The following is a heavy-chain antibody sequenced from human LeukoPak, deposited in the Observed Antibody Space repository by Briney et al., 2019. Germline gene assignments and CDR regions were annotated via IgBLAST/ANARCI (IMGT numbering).Heavy chain of an antibody. J-gene: IGHJ4*02. CDR3: ATPRLRFLERLFGY. Sequence: GGSLRLSCAASGFTFSSYGMHWVRQAPGKGLEWVAFIRYDGSNKYYADSVKGRFTISRDNSKNTLYLQMNSLRAEDTAVYYCATPRLRFLERLFGYWGQGTQVTVSS. V-gene: IGHV3-30*02. CDR1: GFTFSSYG. D-gene: IGHD3-3*01. CDR2: IRYDGSNK.